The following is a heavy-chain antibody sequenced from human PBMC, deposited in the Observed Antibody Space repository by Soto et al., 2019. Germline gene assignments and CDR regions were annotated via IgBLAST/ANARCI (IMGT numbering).Heavy chain of an antibody. J-gene: IGHJ4*02. V-gene: IGHV3-30*18. CDR1: GFTFSSYG. Sequence: PGGSLRLSCAASGFTFSSYGMHWVRQAPGKGLEWVAVISYDGSNKYYADSVKGRFTISRDNSKNTLYLQMNSLRAEDTAVYYCAKEGPDIVVVVAATQHFDYWGQGTLVTVSS. CDR2: ISYDGSNK. CDR3: AKEGPDIVVVVAATQHFDY. D-gene: IGHD2-15*01.